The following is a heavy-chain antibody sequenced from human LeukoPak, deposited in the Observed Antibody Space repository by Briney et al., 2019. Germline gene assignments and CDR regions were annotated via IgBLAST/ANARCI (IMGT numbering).Heavy chain of an antibody. CDR3: ARGSRSSSSGHFYYHYYMDV. CDR1: GGSSSSYY. CDR2: IYYSGSTSSGST. J-gene: IGHJ6*03. D-gene: IGHD6-6*01. V-gene: IGHV4-59*01. Sequence: SETLSLXCTVSGGSSSSYYWNWIRRPPGKGLEWIGFIYYSGSTSSGSTKYNPFLESRVTISVDMSKKQLSLELSSVTAADTAVYYCARGSRSSSSGHFYYHYYMDVWGKGTTVTVSS.